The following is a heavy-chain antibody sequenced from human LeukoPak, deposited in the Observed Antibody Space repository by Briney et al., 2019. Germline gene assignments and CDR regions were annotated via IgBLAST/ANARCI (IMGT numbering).Heavy chain of an antibody. Sequence: GGSLRLSCAASGFSFSNYHMNWVRQAPGKGLEWVSYISDSTSSMYYADSVKGRFTISRDNGKNTLYLQMNSLRAEDTAVYYCAKDGSPDYASDYWGQGTLVTVSS. V-gene: IGHV3-48*01. D-gene: IGHD3-16*01. CDR1: GFSFSNYH. CDR2: ISDSTSSM. CDR3: AKDGSPDYASDY. J-gene: IGHJ4*02.